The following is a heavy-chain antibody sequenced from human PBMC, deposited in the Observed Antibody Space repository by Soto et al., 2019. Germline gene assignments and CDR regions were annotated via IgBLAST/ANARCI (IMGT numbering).Heavy chain of an antibody. D-gene: IGHD6-13*01. J-gene: IGHJ4*02. CDR2: IYYSGST. CDR1: GGSISSGSYY. CDR3: ARRGGSSWFFDY. Sequence: SETLSLTCTVSGGSISSGSYYWGWIRQPPGKGLELIGSIYYSGSTYYNPSLKSRVTISVDTSKNQFSLKLASVTAADTAVYYCARRGGSSWFFDYWGQGTLVTVSS. V-gene: IGHV4-39*01.